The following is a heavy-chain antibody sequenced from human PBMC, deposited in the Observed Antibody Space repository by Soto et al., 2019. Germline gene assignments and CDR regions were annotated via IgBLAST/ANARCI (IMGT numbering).Heavy chain of an antibody. CDR1: SGSISSLNW. V-gene: IGHV4-4*02. D-gene: IGHD1-1*01. CDR3: ARRSGTTFY. Sequence: QIQLQESGPGLVKPSGTLSLTCAVSSGSISSLNWWSWVRQPPGKGLEWIGEIFHIGSTNYNPSLKSRVDMSVDKSKNQFSLKVFSVTAADTALYFCARRSGTTFYWGRGTLVIVSS. J-gene: IGHJ4*02. CDR2: IFHIGST.